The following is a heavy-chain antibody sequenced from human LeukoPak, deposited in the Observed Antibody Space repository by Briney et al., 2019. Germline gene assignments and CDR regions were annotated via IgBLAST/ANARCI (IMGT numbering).Heavy chain of an antibody. Sequence: GGSLRLSCAASGFTFNNYAMNWVRQVPGKGLEWVSAISGSGGSTYYADSVKGRFTISRDNSKNTLYLRMNSLRAEDTAVYYCAKSDRGCTFSSCYNAPFDPWGQGTLVTVSS. CDR3: AKSDRGCTFSSCYNAPFDP. D-gene: IGHD2-2*02. CDR1: GFTFNNYA. V-gene: IGHV3-23*01. J-gene: IGHJ5*02. CDR2: ISGSGGST.